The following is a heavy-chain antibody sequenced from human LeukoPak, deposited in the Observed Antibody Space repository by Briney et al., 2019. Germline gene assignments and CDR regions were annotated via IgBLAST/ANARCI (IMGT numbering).Heavy chain of an antibody. CDR2: ISYDGSNK. D-gene: IGHD3-3*01. V-gene: IGHV3-30*03. CDR1: GFTFSSYS. Sequence: GGSLRLSCAASGFTFSSYSMNWVRQAPGKGLEWVAVISYDGSNKYYADSVKGRFTISRDNSKNTLYLQMNSLRAEDTAVYYCARDLRFLEWLFGGSFDYWGQGTLVTVSS. CDR3: ARDLRFLEWLFGGSFDY. J-gene: IGHJ4*02.